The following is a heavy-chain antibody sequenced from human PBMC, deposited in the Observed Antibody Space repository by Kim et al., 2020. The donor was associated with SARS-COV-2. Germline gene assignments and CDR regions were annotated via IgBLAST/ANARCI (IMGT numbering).Heavy chain of an antibody. CDR3: ARYNYGRFDY. CDR2: VRT. D-gene: IGHD5-18*01. Sequence: VRTFYHPSLGSRVTISVDTSKRQLSLNLSSVTAADTAVYYCARYNYGRFDYWGQGTLVTVSS. J-gene: IGHJ4*02. V-gene: IGHV4-39*01.